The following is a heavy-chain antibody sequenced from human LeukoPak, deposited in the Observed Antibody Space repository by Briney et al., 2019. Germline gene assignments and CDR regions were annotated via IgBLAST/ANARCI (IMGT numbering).Heavy chain of an antibody. Sequence: GGSLRLSCAASGFTFSSYAMSWVRQAPGKGLEWVSAISGSGGSTYYADSVKGRFTISRDNPKNTPYLQMNSLRAEDTAVYYCARRGLRPDYYYMDVWGKGTTVTVSS. CDR1: GFTFSSYA. D-gene: IGHD3-3*01. CDR3: ARRGLRPDYYYMDV. CDR2: ISGSGGST. V-gene: IGHV3-23*01. J-gene: IGHJ6*03.